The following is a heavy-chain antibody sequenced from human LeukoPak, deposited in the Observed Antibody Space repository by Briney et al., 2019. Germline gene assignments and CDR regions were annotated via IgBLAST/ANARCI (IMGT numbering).Heavy chain of an antibody. CDR2: INPTSGGK. D-gene: IGHD4-23*01. CDR1: GYTFTGYY. V-gene: IGHV1-2*02. Sequence: ASVKVSCKAYGYTFTGYYMHWVRQAPGQGLEWMGWINPTSGGKKYAQKFQGRVTMTRDTSINTAYMELARLRSDDTAVYFCARDYGGNAGEIDYWGQGTLVTVSS. CDR3: ARDYGGNAGEIDY. J-gene: IGHJ4*02.